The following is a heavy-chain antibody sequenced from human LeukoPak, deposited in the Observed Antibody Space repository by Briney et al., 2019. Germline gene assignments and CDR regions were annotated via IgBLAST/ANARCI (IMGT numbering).Heavy chain of an antibody. CDR3: ARDRGAEYGYYYYGMDV. Sequence: SETLSLTCTVSGGSISSYYWSWIRQPPGKGLEWIGYIYYSGSTNYNPSLKSRVTISVDTSKNQFSLKLSSVTAADTAVYYCARDRGAEYGYYYYGMDVWGKGTTVTASS. CDR1: GGSISSYY. CDR2: IYYSGST. V-gene: IGHV4-59*01. J-gene: IGHJ6*04. D-gene: IGHD2-2*01.